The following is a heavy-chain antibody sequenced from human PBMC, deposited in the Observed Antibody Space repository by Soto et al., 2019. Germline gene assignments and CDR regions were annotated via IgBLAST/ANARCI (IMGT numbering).Heavy chain of an antibody. CDR3: ARARLNPFGVVIGWFDP. J-gene: IGHJ5*02. Sequence: QVQLQESGPGLVKPSQTLSLTCTVSGGSISSGDYYWSWIRQPPGKGLEWIGYIYYSGSTYYNPSLKGPVPILVDASKNQFSLTLRSVTAADTTVYYRARARLNPFGVVIGWFDPWGQGTLVPVCS. V-gene: IGHV4-30-4*01. CDR2: IYYSGST. CDR1: GGSISSGDYY. D-gene: IGHD3-3*01.